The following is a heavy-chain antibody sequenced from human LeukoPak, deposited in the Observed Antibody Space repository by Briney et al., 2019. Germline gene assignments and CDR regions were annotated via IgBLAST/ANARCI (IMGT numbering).Heavy chain of an antibody. CDR1: GGSISSGGYY. V-gene: IGHV4-30-2*01. Sequence: KSSETLSLTCTVSGGSISSGGYYWSWIRQPPGKGLEWIGYIYQSGSTYYNPSLKSRVIISVDRSKNQFSLKLSSVTAADTAVYYCARDLSCDSWGQGTLVTVSS. CDR3: ARDLSCDS. D-gene: IGHD3-3*01. CDR2: IYQSGST. J-gene: IGHJ5*02.